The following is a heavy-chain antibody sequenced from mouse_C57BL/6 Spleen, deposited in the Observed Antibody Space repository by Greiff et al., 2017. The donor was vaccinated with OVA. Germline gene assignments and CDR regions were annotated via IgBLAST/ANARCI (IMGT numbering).Heavy chain of an antibody. D-gene: IGHD2-4*01. V-gene: IGHV14-4*01. J-gene: IGHJ3*01. CDR1: GFNIKDDY. Sequence: EVKLMESGAELVRPGASVKLSCTASGFNIKDDYMHWVKQRPEQGLEWIGWIDPENGDTEYASKFQGKATITADTSSNTAYLQLSSLTSEDTAVYYCTTPIYYDYDAWFAYWGQGTLVTVSA. CDR2: IDPENGDT. CDR3: TTPIYYDYDAWFAY.